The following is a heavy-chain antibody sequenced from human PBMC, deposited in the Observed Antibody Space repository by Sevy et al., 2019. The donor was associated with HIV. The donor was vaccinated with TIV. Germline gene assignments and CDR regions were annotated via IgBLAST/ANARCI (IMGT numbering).Heavy chain of an antibody. J-gene: IGHJ6*02. CDR1: GFTFSSYS. D-gene: IGHD2-2*01. CDR2: IKRDGSEK. CDR3: ARDCSSATCLWGLDV. V-gene: IGHV3-7*03. Sequence: GESLKISCAASGFTFSSYSMNWVRQAPGKGLEWVANIKRDGSEKYYVASVKGRFTISRDNAKTSLYLQMNSLRAEDTAVYYCARDCSSATCLWGLDVWGQGTTVTVSS.